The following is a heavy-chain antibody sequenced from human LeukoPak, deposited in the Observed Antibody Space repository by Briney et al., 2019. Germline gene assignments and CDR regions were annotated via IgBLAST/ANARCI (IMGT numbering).Heavy chain of an antibody. V-gene: IGHV3-21*01. D-gene: IGHD3-9*01. CDR1: GFTFSNSA. CDR3: ARDPLRYLRVGHYDY. CDR2: IDYDSSHI. J-gene: IGHJ4*02. Sequence: GGSLRLSCAASGFTFSNSAMNWVRQVPGKGLEWVSSIDYDSSHIYYADSVRGRFTISRDNARNSVYLQMNSLRVGDTAVYYCARDPLRYLRVGHYDYWGQGTLVAVSS.